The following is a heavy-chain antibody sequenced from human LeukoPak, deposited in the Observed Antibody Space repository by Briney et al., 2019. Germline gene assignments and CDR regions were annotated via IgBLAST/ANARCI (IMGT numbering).Heavy chain of an antibody. J-gene: IGHJ4*02. CDR3: ATEAAAGLDY. V-gene: IGHV3-11*01. CDR2: ISSSGSTI. CDR1: GFTFGDYY. D-gene: IGHD6-13*01. Sequence: GGSLILSCAVSGFTFGDYYMSWIRQAPGNALEWVSYISSSGSTIYYADSVKGRFTISRDNAKNSLYLQMNSLRAEDTAVYYCATEAAAGLDYWGQGTLVTVSS.